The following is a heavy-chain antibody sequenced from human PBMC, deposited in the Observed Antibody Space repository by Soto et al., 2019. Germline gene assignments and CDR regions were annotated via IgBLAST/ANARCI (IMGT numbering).Heavy chain of an antibody. CDR1: GDSIASYW. CDR3: ARPGNYDYYGMDV. V-gene: IGHV5-10-1*01. CDR2: IDPSDSYT. J-gene: IGHJ6*02. Sequence: CSKGSGDSIASYWISWVRQMPGKGLEWMGRIDPSDSYTNYSPSFQGHVTISADKSISTAYLQWSSLKASDTAMYYCARPGNYDYYGMDVWGQGTTVTVSS.